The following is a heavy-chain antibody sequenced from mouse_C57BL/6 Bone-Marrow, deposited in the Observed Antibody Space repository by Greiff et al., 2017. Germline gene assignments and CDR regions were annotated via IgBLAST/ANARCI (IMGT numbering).Heavy chain of an antibody. CDR3: ARAIYYDCDWFAY. CDR1: GFTFSSYA. J-gene: IGHJ3*01. CDR2: ISDGGSYT. V-gene: IGHV5-4*03. D-gene: IGHD2-4*01. Sequence: EVNLVESGGGLVKPGGSLKLSCAASGFTFSSYAMSWVRQTPEKRLEWVATISDGGSYTYYPDNVKGRFTISRDNAKNNLYLQMSNLKSEDTAMYYCARAIYYDCDWFAYWGQGTLVTVSA.